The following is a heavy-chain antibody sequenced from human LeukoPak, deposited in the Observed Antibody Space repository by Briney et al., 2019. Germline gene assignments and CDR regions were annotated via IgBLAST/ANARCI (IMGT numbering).Heavy chain of an antibody. CDR1: GFTFSSYA. V-gene: IGHV3-23*01. Sequence: PAGSLRLSCAASGFTFSSYAMSWLRQAPGKGLEWVSAISGSGGSTYYADYVKGRFTISRDNSKNTLYLQMNSLRAEDTAVYYCAKDDDYYDSSGYLMGAFDIWGQGTMVTVSS. D-gene: IGHD3-22*01. J-gene: IGHJ3*02. CDR3: AKDDDYYDSSGYLMGAFDI. CDR2: ISGSGGST.